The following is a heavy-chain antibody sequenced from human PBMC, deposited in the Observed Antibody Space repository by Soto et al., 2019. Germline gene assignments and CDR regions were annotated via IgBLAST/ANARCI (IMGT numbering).Heavy chain of an antibody. V-gene: IGHV4-31*03. CDR2: ISSIGNT. D-gene: IGHD6-6*01. CDR1: GGAISGGGFY. J-gene: IGHJ4*02. CDR3: ARGGIAARTFDD. Sequence: TLSLTCPVSGGAISGGGFYWTWIRQHPGKGLDWIGYISSIGNTYYNPSLKSRLTISIDTSESQFSLTLSAVTAADTAVYYGARGGIAARTFDDWGQGTPVTVSS.